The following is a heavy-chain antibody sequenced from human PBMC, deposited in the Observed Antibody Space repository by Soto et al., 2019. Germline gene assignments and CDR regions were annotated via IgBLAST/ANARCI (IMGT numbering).Heavy chain of an antibody. CDR2: IYWDDDK. CDR1: GFSLSTSGVG. CDR3: AHFRSYYDFWSGYQYYFDY. Sequence: SGPTLVQPTQTLTLTCTFSGFSLSTSGVGVGWIRQPPGKALEWLALIYWDDDKRYSPSLKSRLTIAKDTSKNQVVLTMTNMDPVDTATYYCAHFRSYYDFWSGYQYYFDYWGQGTLVTVSS. V-gene: IGHV2-5*02. J-gene: IGHJ4*02. D-gene: IGHD3-3*01.